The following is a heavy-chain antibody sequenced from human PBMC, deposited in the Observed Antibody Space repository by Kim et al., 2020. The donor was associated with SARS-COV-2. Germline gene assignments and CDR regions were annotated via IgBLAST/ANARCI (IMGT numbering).Heavy chain of an antibody. D-gene: IGHD3-22*01. V-gene: IGHV3-48*03. J-gene: IGHJ3*02. CDR2: ISSSGSTI. Sequence: GGSLRLSCAASGFTFSSYEMNWVRQDPGKGLEWVSYISSSGSTIYYADSVKGRFTISRDNAKNSLYLQMNSLRAEDTAVYYCATTDAMIRAFDIWGQGTMVTVSS. CDR1: GFTFSSYE. CDR3: ATTDAMIRAFDI.